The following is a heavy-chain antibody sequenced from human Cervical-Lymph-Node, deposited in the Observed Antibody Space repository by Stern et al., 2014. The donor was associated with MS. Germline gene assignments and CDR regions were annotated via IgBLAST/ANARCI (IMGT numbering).Heavy chain of an antibody. Sequence: QVQLVQSGAEARAPGASMKVSCKASGYIFTDYYLHWVRQAPGQGLEWLGWINPNSGGTNYAQNFQGRVTMTRDTSISTAYMELRWLGSADTDVYYCARGSGTAYDLRGDYWGQGTLVTVSS. CDR2: INPNSGGT. CDR3: ARGSGTAYDLRGDY. D-gene: IGHD3-3*01. V-gene: IGHV1-2*02. J-gene: IGHJ4*01. CDR1: GYIFTDYY.